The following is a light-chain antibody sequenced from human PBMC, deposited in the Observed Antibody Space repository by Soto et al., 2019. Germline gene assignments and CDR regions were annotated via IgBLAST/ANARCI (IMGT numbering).Light chain of an antibody. CDR3: GLYMGSGICV. CDR2: STN. J-gene: IGLJ3*02. V-gene: IGLV8-61*01. CDR1: SGSVSTSYY. Sequence: QTVVTQEPSCSVSPGRTVTLTCGLSSGSVSTSYYPSWYQQSPGQAPRTLIYSTNTRSSGVPDRFSGCILGNKAALTITGAQADDESDYYCGLYMGSGICVFGGGTPLPVL.